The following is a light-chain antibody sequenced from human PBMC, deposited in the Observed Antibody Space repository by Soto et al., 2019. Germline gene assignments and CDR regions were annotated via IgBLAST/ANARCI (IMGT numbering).Light chain of an antibody. CDR2: DVS. V-gene: IGLV2-14*01. J-gene: IGLJ1*01. Sequence: QSALTQPASVSGSPGQSITISCTGTSSDVGAYNYASWYQQYPGEAPKVIIYDVSHRPAGVSNRFSGSKSGNTASMTIYGLQTQDEADYYCSSYTSATTYVFGTGTKVTVL. CDR3: SSYTSATTYV. CDR1: SSDVGAYNY.